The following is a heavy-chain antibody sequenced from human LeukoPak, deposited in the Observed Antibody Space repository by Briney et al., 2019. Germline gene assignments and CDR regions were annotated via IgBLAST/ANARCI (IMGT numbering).Heavy chain of an antibody. Sequence: GGSLRLSCAASGFIFSSYTMHWVRQAPGKGLEWVSLISSTSSHINYADSVKGRFTISRDNTKNTLYLQINSLRAEDTAVYYCAKLGSSSWYKPLDYWGQGTLVTVSS. V-gene: IGHV3-21*04. CDR2: ISSTSSHI. CDR3: AKLGSSSWYKPLDY. D-gene: IGHD6-13*01. J-gene: IGHJ4*02. CDR1: GFIFSSYT.